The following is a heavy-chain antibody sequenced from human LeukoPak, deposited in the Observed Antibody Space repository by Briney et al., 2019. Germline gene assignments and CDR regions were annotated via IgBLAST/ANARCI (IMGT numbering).Heavy chain of an antibody. V-gene: IGHV4-59*02. CDR2: VYYSGST. Sequence: SETLSLTCTVSGGSVSSYFWSWIRQPPGKGLEWIGYVYYSGSTSYNPSLKSRVTISVDTSKTQFSLKLSSVTAADTAVYYCARGRWISLPDYWGQGTLVTVSS. CDR3: ARGRWISLPDY. D-gene: IGHD5-12*01. CDR1: GGSVSSYF. J-gene: IGHJ4*02.